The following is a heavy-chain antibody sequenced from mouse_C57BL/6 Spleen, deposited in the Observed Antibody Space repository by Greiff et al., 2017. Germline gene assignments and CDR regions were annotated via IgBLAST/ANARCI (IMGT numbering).Heavy chain of an antibody. CDR2: IYPGSGST. J-gene: IGHJ4*01. Sequence: QVQLQQPGAELVKPGASVKMSCKASGYTFTSYWITWVKQRPGPGLEWIGDIYPGSGSTNYNEKFKSKATLTVDTSSSTAYMQLSSLTSEDSAVYYCAKEGYSNYLYYYAMDYWGQGTSVTVSS. CDR3: AKEGYSNYLYYYAMDY. D-gene: IGHD2-5*01. CDR1: GYTFTSYW. V-gene: IGHV1-55*01.